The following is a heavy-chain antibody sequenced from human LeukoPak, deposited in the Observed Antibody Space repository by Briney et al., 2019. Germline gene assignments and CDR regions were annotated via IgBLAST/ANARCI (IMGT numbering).Heavy chain of an antibody. CDR1: GFTFSSYS. CDR2: ISSSSSYI. CDR3: ARERGEYDSWSGYLFDY. V-gene: IGHV3-21*01. J-gene: IGHJ4*02. D-gene: IGHD3-3*01. Sequence: PGGSLRLSCAASGFTFSSYSMNWVRQAPGKGLEWVSSISSSSSYIYYADSVKGRFTISRDNAKNSLYLQMNSLRAEDTAVYYCARERGEYDSWSGYLFDYWGQGTLVTVSS.